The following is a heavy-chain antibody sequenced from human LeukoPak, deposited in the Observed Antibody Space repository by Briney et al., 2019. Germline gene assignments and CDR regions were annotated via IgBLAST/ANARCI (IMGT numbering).Heavy chain of an antibody. CDR3: AKAGIVATMNADWFDP. CDR1: GYTFTSYD. D-gene: IGHD5-12*01. CDR2: MNPNSGNT. V-gene: IGHV1-8*01. Sequence: EASVKVSCKASGYTFTSYDINWVRQATEQGLEWMGWMNPNSGNTGYAQKFRGRVTMTRDTSISTAYMELSSLRSEDTAVYYCAKAGIVATMNADWFDPWGQGTLVTVSS. J-gene: IGHJ5*02.